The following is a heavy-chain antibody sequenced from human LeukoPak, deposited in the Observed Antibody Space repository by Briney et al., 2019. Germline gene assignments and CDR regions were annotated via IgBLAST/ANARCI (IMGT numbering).Heavy chain of an antibody. Sequence: SETLSLTCTVSGGSISSGGYYWSWIRRHPGKGLEWIGYIYYSGSTYYNPSLKSRVTISVDTSKNQFSLKLSSVTAADTAVYYCARLSSRTHYDFWSGYYDGWFDPWGQGTLVTVSS. CDR1: GGSISSGGYY. CDR3: ARLSSRTHYDFWSGYYDGWFDP. D-gene: IGHD3-3*01. CDR2: IYYSGST. V-gene: IGHV4-31*03. J-gene: IGHJ5*02.